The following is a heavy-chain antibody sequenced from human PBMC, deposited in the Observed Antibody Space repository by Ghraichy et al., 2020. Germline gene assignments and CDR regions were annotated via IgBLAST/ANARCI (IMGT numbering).Heavy chain of an antibody. CDR1: GGSFSGYY. CDR2: INHSGST. D-gene: IGHD5-18*01. J-gene: IGHJ3*02. Sequence: ESLNISCAVYGGSFSGYYWSWIRQPPGKGLEWIGEINHSGSTNYNPSLKSRVTISVDTSKNQFSLKLSSVTAADTAVYYCASTSAQLWFSLTYDAFDIWGQGTMVTVSS. CDR3: ASTSAQLWFSLTYDAFDI. V-gene: IGHV4-34*01.